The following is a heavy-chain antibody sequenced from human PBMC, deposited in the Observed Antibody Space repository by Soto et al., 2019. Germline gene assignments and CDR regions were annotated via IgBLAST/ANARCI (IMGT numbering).Heavy chain of an antibody. CDR1: GFTFTSYG. D-gene: IGHD6-13*01. CDR3: AKYHSSSWWELGP. V-gene: IGHV3-30*18. J-gene: IGHJ5*02. CDR2: ISYDGSNK. Sequence: QVQLVESGGGVVQPGRSLRLSCAASGFTFTSYGMHWVRQAPGKGLEWVAVISYDGSNKYYADSMKGRFTISRDNSENTLYLQMNSLRAEDTAVYYCAKYHSSSWWELGPWGQGTLVTVSS.